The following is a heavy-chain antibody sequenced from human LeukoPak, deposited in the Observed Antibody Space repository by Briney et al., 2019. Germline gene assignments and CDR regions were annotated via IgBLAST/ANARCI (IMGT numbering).Heavy chain of an antibody. Sequence: KASETLSLTCTVSGGSMSHYYWGWIRQPPGKGLEWIGYIYYSGSTNYNPSLKSRLTISVDTSKNQFSLGLTSMTAADTAVYYCARQTPYYDFWSGYRDAFDIWGQGTMVTVSS. CDR1: GGSMSHYY. J-gene: IGHJ3*02. D-gene: IGHD3-3*01. CDR3: ARQTPYYDFWSGYRDAFDI. V-gene: IGHV4-59*08. CDR2: IYYSGST.